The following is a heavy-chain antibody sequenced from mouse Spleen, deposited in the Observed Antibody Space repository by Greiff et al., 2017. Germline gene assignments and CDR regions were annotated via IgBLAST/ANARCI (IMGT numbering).Heavy chain of an antibody. J-gene: IGHJ4*01. CDR2: INSNGGST. D-gene: IGHD4-1*01. CDR3: ARQPGNAMDY. V-gene: IGHV5-6-2*01. CDR1: GFTFSSYA. Sequence: DVMLVESGGGLVKPGGSLKLSCAASGFTFSSYAMSWVRQTPEKRLEWVAAINSNGGSTYYPDTVKDRFTISRDNAKNTLYLQMSSLRSEDTALYYCARQPGNAMDYWGQGTSVTVSS.